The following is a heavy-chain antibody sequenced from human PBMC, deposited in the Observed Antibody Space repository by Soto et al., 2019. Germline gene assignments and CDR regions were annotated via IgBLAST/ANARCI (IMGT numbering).Heavy chain of an antibody. Sequence: EVQLLESGGGLVQPGGSLRLSCAGSGFIFSDYAMSWVRQAPGKGLEWASATSGGGGHTYYADSVKGRFTISRDNSKNTLYLQMCSVRAEDTAVSYCAKGLLMMVRTVIIPPQLYYGMDVWGQGTTLTVSS. CDR1: GFIFSDYA. D-gene: IGHD3-10*01. CDR3: AKGLLMMVRTVIIPPQLYYGMDV. V-gene: IGHV3-23*01. J-gene: IGHJ6*02. CDR2: TSGGGGHT.